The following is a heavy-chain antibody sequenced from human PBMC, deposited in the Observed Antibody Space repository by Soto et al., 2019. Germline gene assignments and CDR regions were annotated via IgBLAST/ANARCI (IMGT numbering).Heavy chain of an antibody. V-gene: IGHV3-11*06. CDR2: ISGSSGYT. CDR3: AKDRGGYGPPDV. Sequence: QEQLVESGGGLVKPGGSLRLSCAASGFTFSDSYMSWVRQAPGKGLEWVAYISGSSGYTGYADSVKGRFTISSDNAKNSLYLEMNRRRAEDTAVYYCAKDRGGYGPPDVWGQGTTVTVSS. CDR1: GFTFSDSY. D-gene: IGHD3-10*01. J-gene: IGHJ6*02.